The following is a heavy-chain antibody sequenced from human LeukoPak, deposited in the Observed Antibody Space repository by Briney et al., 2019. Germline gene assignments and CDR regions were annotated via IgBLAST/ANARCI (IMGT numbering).Heavy chain of an antibody. CDR3: ARGVSFEVVVAATNDAFDI. CDR2: IIPIFGTA. V-gene: IGHV1-69*13. J-gene: IGHJ3*02. CDR1: GYTFTNYT. Sequence: ASVKVSCKASGYTFTNYTLNWVRQAPGQGLEWMGGIIPIFGTANYAQKFQGRVTITADESTSTAYMELSSLRSEDTAVYYCARGVSFEVVVAATNDAFDIWGQGTMVTVSS. D-gene: IGHD2-15*01.